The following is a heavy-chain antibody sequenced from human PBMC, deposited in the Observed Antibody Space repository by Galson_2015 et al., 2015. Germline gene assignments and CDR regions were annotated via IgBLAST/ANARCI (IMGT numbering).Heavy chain of an antibody. Sequence: SLRLSCAASGFTFSNAWMSWVRQAPGKGLEWVGRIKSKTDGGTTDYAAPVKGRFTISRDDSKNTLYLQMNSLKTEDTAVYYCTTGLWFGELLWDYWGQGTLVTVSS. D-gene: IGHD3-10*01. V-gene: IGHV3-15*01. CDR2: IKSKTDGGTT. CDR3: TTGLWFGELLWDY. J-gene: IGHJ4*02. CDR1: GFTFSNAW.